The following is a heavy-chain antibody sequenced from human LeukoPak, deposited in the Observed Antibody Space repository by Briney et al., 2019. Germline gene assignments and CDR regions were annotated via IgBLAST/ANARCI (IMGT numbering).Heavy chain of an antibody. CDR2: INPNSGGT. Sequence: ASVKVSCKASGSTFTGYYMHWVRQAPGQGLEWMGWINPNSGGTNYAQKFQGRVTMTRDTSISTAYMELSRLRSDDTAVYYCARESSIAARHQYNWFDPWGQGTLVTVSS. D-gene: IGHD6-6*01. J-gene: IGHJ5*02. V-gene: IGHV1-2*02. CDR1: GSTFTGYY. CDR3: ARESSIAARHQYNWFDP.